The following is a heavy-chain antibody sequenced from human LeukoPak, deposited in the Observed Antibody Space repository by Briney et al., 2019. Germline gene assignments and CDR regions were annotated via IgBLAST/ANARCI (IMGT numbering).Heavy chain of an antibody. D-gene: IGHD1-26*01. CDR1: GGSISSARYY. J-gene: IGHJ3*02. Sequence: NPSETLSLTCTVSGGSISSARYYWGWIRQPPGKGLELIGNIYYSGSTYYNPSLKSRVAISVDTSKNQFSLKVFSLTAADTAVYYCTRTLSGSSGAFDIWGQGTMVTVSS. V-gene: IGHV4-39*01. CDR2: IYYSGST. CDR3: TRTLSGSSGAFDI.